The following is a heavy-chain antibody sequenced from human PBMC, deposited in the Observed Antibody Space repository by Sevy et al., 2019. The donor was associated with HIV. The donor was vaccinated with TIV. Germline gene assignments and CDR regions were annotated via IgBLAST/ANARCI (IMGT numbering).Heavy chain of an antibody. V-gene: IGHV3-73*01. CDR1: GFTFSGST. J-gene: IGHJ6*03. D-gene: IGHD3-16*01. CDR2: IRSKANSYAT. CDR3: ARTFYYYYMDV. Sequence: GSLRLSCAASGFTFSGSTIHWVRQASGKGLEWIGRIRSKANSYATAYTASGIGRFTISRDESMNTAYLQMYNLKTEDTAVYYCARTFYYYYMDVWGKGATVTVSS.